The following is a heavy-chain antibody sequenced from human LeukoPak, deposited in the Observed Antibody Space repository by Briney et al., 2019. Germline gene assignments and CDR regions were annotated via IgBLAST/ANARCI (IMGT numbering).Heavy chain of an antibody. CDR1: GFTFSSYG. V-gene: IGHV3-23*01. J-gene: IGHJ3*02. Sequence: GGSLRLSCAASGFTFSSYGMTWVRQAPGKGLEWVSAISGSGGSAYYADSVKGRSTISRDNSKNTLYLQMNSLRAEDTAVYYCAKFGLAGSGRYHDAFDIWGQGTMVTVSS. CDR3: AKFGLAGSGRYHDAFDI. D-gene: IGHD3-10*01. CDR2: ISGSGGSA.